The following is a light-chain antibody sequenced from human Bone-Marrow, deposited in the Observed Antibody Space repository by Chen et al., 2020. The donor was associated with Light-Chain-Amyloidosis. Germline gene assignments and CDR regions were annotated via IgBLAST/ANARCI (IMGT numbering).Light chain of an antibody. V-gene: IGLV2-14*01. CDR1: SSDVGGDNH. CDR3: SSYTITNTLV. CDR2: EVT. J-gene: IGLJ1*01. Sequence: QSALTQPASVSGTPRQSNTISCTGTSSDVGGDNHVSWYQQHPDKAPKLMIYEVTNRPSWVLDRFSGSKSDNTASLTISGLQTEDEADYFCSSYTITNTLVFGSGTRVTVL.